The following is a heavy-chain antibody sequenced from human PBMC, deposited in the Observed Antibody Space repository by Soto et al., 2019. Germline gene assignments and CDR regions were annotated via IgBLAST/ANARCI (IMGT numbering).Heavy chain of an antibody. CDR2: IIHDAST. V-gene: IGHV4-34*12. CDR1: GGSFSAYD. Sequence: SETLCVTWTGYGGSFSAYDWRGSRHSPAKGLELIGEIIHDASTNYNPSLKSRVTISVDTSKNQFSLKLTSVTAADTAVYYCARGRYYFDSSGFFYWGRGTPVT. J-gene: IGHJ4*02. D-gene: IGHD3-22*01. CDR3: ARGRYYFDSSGFFY.